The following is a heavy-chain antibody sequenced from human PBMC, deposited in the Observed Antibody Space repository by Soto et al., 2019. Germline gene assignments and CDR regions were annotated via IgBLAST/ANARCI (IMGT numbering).Heavy chain of an antibody. J-gene: IGHJ1*01. CDR2: IYYSGST. D-gene: IGHD7-27*01. V-gene: IGHV4-59*01. CDR1: GGSISSYY. Sequence: QVQLQESGPGLVKSSETLSLTCTVSGGSISSYYWSWIRQPPGKGLEWIGYIYYSGSTNYNPSLKSRVTISVDTSKNQFSLKLSSVTAADTAVYYCARGWGGYFQHWGQGTLVTVSS. CDR3: ARGWGGYFQH.